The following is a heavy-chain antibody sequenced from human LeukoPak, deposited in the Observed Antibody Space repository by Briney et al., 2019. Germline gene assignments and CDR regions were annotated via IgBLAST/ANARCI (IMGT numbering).Heavy chain of an antibody. CDR2: ISGSGGST. J-gene: IGHJ4*02. V-gene: IGHV3-23*01. Sequence: GGSLRLSCAASGFTFSSYAMSWVRQAPGKGLEWVSAISGSGGSTYYADSVKGRFTISRDTAKNSLYLQMNSLRAEDTAMYYCARGRLYYDYVWGSYTPGDYWGQGTLVTISS. CDR1: GFTFSSYA. CDR3: ARGRLYYDYVWGSYTPGDY. D-gene: IGHD3-16*01.